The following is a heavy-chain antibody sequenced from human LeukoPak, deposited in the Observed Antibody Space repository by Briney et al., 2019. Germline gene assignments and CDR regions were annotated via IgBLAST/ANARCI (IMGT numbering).Heavy chain of an antibody. CDR3: ARPYDTRGYFPDY. CDR2: IYYSGST. D-gene: IGHD3-22*01. Sequence: SETLSLTCTVSGGSISSYYWSWIRQPPGKGLEWIGYIYYSGSTNYNPSLKSRVIISVDTSKNQFSLKLSSVTAADTAVYYCARPYDTRGYFPDYWGQGTLVTVSS. CDR1: GGSISSYY. J-gene: IGHJ4*02. V-gene: IGHV4-59*01.